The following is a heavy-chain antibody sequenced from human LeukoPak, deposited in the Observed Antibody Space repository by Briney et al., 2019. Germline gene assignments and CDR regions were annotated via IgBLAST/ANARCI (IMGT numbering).Heavy chain of an antibody. J-gene: IGHJ5*02. CDR3: AKGAPPLSRDYFLNNWLGP. CDR1: GFTFTSYA. CDR2: IDYSGGST. Sequence: PGASLRLSCAASGFTFTSYAINWVRQSPGKGLEWVSGIDYSGGSTSYADSVRGRFTISRDNSKNTVYLQINSLRVEDTAVYYCAKGAPPLSRDYFLNNWLGPWGQGTLVLVSS. V-gene: IGHV3-23*01. D-gene: IGHD3-10*01.